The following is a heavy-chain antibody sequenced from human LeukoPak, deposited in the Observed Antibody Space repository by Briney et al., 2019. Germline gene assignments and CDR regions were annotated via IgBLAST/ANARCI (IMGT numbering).Heavy chain of an antibody. J-gene: IGHJ2*01. Sequence: GGSLRLSCAASGFTFDDYGMSWVRQVPGRGLEWVSGINWNGGSTGYGESVKGRFTISRDNAKNSLYPQMNSLRVDDTALYYCAGGDRNGWYFDLWGRGTLVTVS. CDR3: AGGDRNGWYFDL. CDR2: INWNGGST. V-gene: IGHV3-20*04. D-gene: IGHD2-8*01. CDR1: GFTFDDYG.